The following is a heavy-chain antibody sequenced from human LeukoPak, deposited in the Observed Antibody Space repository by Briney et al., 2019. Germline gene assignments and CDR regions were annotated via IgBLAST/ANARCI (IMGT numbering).Heavy chain of an antibody. D-gene: IGHD5-24*01. CDR3: TRREGGYNPQG. Sequence: SETLSLTCTVSRGSSSSSNFYWGWIRQSPGKGLEWIGSIDYSGSTYYNPSLKSRVTISVDTSKNQFSLKLSSVTAADTAMYYCTRREGGYNPQGWGQGALVTVSS. CDR1: RGSSSSSNFY. CDR2: IDYSGST. J-gene: IGHJ4*02. V-gene: IGHV4-39*01.